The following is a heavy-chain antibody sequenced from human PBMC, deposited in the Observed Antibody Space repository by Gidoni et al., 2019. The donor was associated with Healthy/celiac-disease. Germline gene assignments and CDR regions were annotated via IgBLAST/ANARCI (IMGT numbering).Heavy chain of an antibody. CDR3: ARTTYYYDSSGLYYFDY. Sequence: QVTLRESGPALVKPTQTLTLTCTFSGFSLSTSAMCVSWIRQPPGKALEWLALIDWDDDKYYSTSLKTRLTISKDTSKNQVVLTMTNMDPVDTATYYCARTTYYYDSSGLYYFDYWGQGTLVTVSS. D-gene: IGHD3-22*01. CDR2: IDWDDDK. J-gene: IGHJ4*02. CDR1: GFSLSTSAMC. V-gene: IGHV2-70*01.